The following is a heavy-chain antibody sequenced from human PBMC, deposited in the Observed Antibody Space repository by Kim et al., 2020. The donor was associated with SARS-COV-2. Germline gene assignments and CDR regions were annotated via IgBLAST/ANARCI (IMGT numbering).Heavy chain of an antibody. CDR2: INPNTGDT. CDR1: GYTFTGYH. D-gene: IGHD2-8*01. CDR3: AREGVTGVPRAGALPHGALDS. J-gene: IGHJ3*01. V-gene: IGHV1-2*02. Sequence: ASVKVSCKASGYTFTGYHMHWVRQAPGQGPEWMGWINPNTGDTKYAQKFQGRVTMTRDPSIRTVFLEVTDATAVYYCAREGVTGVPRAGALPHGALDSWG.